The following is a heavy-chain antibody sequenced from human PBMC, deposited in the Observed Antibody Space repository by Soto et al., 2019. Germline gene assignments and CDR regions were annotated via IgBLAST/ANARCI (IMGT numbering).Heavy chain of an antibody. V-gene: IGHV3-30*18. CDR2: ISYDGSNK. CDR3: AKDFYDSSYYFDY. CDR1: GFTFSSYG. D-gene: IGHD3-22*01. Sequence: QVQLVESGGGVVQPGRSLRLSCAASGFTFSSYGMHWVRQAPGKGLEWVAVISYDGSNKYYADSVKGRFTISRDNSKNTLYLQMNSLRADDTAVYYCAKDFYDSSYYFDYWGQGTLVTVSS. J-gene: IGHJ4*02.